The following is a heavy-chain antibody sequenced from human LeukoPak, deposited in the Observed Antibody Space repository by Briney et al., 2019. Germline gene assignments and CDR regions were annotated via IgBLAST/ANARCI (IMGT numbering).Heavy chain of an antibody. CDR3: AGQSIASHLDY. CDR2: IYYSGST. V-gene: IGHV4-39*01. D-gene: IGHD6-6*01. Sequence: PSETLSLTCTVSGGSISSSSYYWGWIRQPPGKGLEWIGSIYYSGSTYYNPSLKSRVTISVDTSKNQFSLKLSSVTAADTAVYYCAGQSIASHLDYWGQGTLVTVSS. CDR1: GGSISSSSYY. J-gene: IGHJ4*02.